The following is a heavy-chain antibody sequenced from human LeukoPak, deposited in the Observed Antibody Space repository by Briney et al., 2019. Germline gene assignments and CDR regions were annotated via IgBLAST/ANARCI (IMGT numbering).Heavy chain of an antibody. V-gene: IGHV4-4*07. D-gene: IGHD1-26*01. CDR1: GGSISSYY. Sequence: KPSETLSLTCTVSGGSISSYYWSWIRQPAGKGLEWIGRIYTSGSTNYNPSLKSRVTMSVDTSKNQFSLKLSSVTAADTAVYYCARDDVGATTGAFDIWGQGTMVTVSS. CDR2: IYTSGST. J-gene: IGHJ3*02. CDR3: ARDDVGATTGAFDI.